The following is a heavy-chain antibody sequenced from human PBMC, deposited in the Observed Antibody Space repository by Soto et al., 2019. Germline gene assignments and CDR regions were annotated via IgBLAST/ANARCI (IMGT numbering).Heavy chain of an antibody. J-gene: IGHJ6*02. V-gene: IGHV3-23*01. CDR1: GFTFSSYA. CDR2: ISGGGGST. D-gene: IGHD1-26*01. CDR3: AKDSGSYYYGMDV. Sequence: PGGSLRLSCAASGFTFSSYAMIWVRQAPGKGLEWVSVISGGGGSTYYADSVKGRFTISRDNSKNTLYLQMNSLRAEDTAVYYCAKDSGSYYYGMDVWGQGTKVTVSS.